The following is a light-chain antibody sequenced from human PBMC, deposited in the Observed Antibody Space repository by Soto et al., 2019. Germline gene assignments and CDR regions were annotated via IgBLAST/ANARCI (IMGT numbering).Light chain of an antibody. CDR2: AAS. CDR1: QGISSS. CDR3: QHLNSYPRT. V-gene: IGKV1-9*01. J-gene: IGKJ1*01. Sequence: DIQLTQSPSFLSASVGDRVTITCRASQGISSSLSWYQQKPGKAPKLLLYAASTLQSGVPSRFSGSGSGTYFPLTVSSLQHEDFATYYCQHLNSYPRTFGQGTKVEIK.